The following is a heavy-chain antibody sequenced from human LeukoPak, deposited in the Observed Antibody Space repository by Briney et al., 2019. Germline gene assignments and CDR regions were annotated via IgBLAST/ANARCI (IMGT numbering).Heavy chain of an antibody. Sequence: ASVKVSCKASGGTFSSYAISWVRQAPGQGLEWMGGTIPIFGTANYAQKFQGRVTITTDESTSTAYMELSSLRSEDTAVYYCARDKFYDFDSSGYSYYFDYWGQGTLVTVSS. CDR1: GGTFSSYA. CDR3: ARDKFYDFDSSGYSYYFDY. V-gene: IGHV1-69*05. D-gene: IGHD3-22*01. CDR2: TIPIFGTA. J-gene: IGHJ4*02.